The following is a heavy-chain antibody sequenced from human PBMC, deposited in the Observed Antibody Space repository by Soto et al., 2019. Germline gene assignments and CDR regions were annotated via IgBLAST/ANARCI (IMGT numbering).Heavy chain of an antibody. J-gene: IGHJ6*02. V-gene: IGHV1-8*01. D-gene: IGHD3-3*01. CDR3: ARGPYYDFWSGYSYYYYYYGMDV. Sequence: ASVKVSCKASGYTFTSYDINWVRQATGQGLEWMGWMNPNSGNTGYAQKFQGRVTMTRKTSISTAYMELSSLRSEDTAVYYCARGPYYDFWSGYSYYYYYYGMDVWGQGTTVTVSS. CDR2: MNPNSGNT. CDR1: GYTFTSYD.